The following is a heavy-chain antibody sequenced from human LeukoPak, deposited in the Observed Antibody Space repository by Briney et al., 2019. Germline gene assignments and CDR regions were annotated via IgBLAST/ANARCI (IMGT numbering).Heavy chain of an antibody. CDR3: ARPPYSSSWARQTEFDY. D-gene: IGHD6-13*01. CDR1: GFTFSSYW. V-gene: IGHV3-7*01. Sequence: GGSLRLSCAASGFTFSSYWMSWVRQAPGKGLEWVANIKQDGSEKYYVDSVKGRFTISRDNAKNSLYLQMNSLRAEDTAVYYCARPPYSSSWARQTEFDYWGQGTLVTVSS. J-gene: IGHJ4*02. CDR2: IKQDGSEK.